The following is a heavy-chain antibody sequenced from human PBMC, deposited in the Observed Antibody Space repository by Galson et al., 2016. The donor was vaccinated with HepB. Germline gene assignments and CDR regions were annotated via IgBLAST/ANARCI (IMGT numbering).Heavy chain of an antibody. CDR3: ARGEWGDVSSMFYFDY. J-gene: IGHJ4*02. D-gene: IGHD3-16*02. V-gene: IGHV3-21*01. CDR1: GFTFSTYS. Sequence: SLRLSCAASGFTFSTYSMNWVRQAPGKGLQWVSSISSISSYIYYADSVKGRFTISRDNAKNSLYMQMNSLRAGDTAVYYCARGEWGDVSSMFYFDYWGQGILVTVSS. CDR2: ISSISSYI.